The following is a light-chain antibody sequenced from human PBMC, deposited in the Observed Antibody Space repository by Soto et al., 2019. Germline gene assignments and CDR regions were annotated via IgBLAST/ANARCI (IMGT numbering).Light chain of an antibody. J-gene: IGLJ2*01. CDR1: SSDVGKYDY. V-gene: IGLV2-8*01. Sequence: QSALTQPPSASGSPGQSVTISCTGTSSDVGKYDYVSWFQHHPGKAPKLLMYYNDQRPSGVPDRFSGSKSGTSASLAISGLRSEDEAEYHCASWDDSLRGSVVFGGGTKVTVL. CDR2: YND. CDR3: ASWDDSLRGSVV.